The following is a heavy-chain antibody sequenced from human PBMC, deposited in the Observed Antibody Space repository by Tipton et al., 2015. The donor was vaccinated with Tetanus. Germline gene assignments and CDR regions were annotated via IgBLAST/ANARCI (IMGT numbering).Heavy chain of an antibody. J-gene: IGHJ5*02. CDR3: ARSHVFRLTLFGEEIPRSGRFDP. V-gene: IGHV4-30-4*01. CDR1: GGSINSTDDY. CDR2: IYYSGSA. Sequence: TLSLTCSVSGGSINSTDDYWSWVRQAPGKGLEWIGYIYYSGSAYYKPSLKSRAAISVDASKNQFSLRLRSVTAADTGVYYCARSHVFRLTLFGEEIPRSGRFDPWGQGTLVTVSS. D-gene: IGHD3-3*01.